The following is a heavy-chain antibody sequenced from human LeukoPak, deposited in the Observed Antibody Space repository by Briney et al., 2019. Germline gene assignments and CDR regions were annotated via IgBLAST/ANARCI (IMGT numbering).Heavy chain of an antibody. CDR1: GGSISSSSYY. V-gene: IGHV4-39*07. J-gene: IGHJ4*02. CDR3: ARDLGYGGFDY. D-gene: IGHD4-23*01. Sequence: SETLSLTCTVSGGSISSSSYYWGWIRQPPGKGLEWIGSIYYSGSTYYNPSLKSRVTISVDTSKNQFSLKLSSVTAADTAVYYCARDLGYGGFDYWGQGTLVTVSS. CDR2: IYYSGST.